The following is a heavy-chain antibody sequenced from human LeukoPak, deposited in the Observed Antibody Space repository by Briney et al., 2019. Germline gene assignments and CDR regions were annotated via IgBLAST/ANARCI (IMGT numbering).Heavy chain of an antibody. Sequence: PSETLSLTCAVSGYSISSGYYWGWIRQPPGKGLEWIGIIYHSGSTYYNPSLKSRVTISVDTSKNQFSLKLSSVTAADTAVYYCARVGAMVRGALEAFDYWGQGTLVTVSS. V-gene: IGHV4-38-2*01. CDR2: IYHSGST. J-gene: IGHJ4*02. D-gene: IGHD3-10*01. CDR1: GYSISSGYY. CDR3: ARVGAMVRGALEAFDY.